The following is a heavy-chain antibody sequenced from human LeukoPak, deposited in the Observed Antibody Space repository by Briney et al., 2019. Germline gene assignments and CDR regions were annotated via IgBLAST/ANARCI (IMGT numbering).Heavy chain of an antibody. CDR2: IYPKDGST. V-gene: IGHV1-46*01. J-gene: IGHJ4*02. Sequence: GASVKVSRKASGYTFTRNYIHGVRRAPAKALEWMGMIYPKDGSTSYAQKFQGRVTVTRDTSTSTVHMELSGLRSEDTAVYYCARDQEGFDYWGQGTLVTVSS. CDR1: GYTFTRNY. CDR3: ARDQEGFDY.